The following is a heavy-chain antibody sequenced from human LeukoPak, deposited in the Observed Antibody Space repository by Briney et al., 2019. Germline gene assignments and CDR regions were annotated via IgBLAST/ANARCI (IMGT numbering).Heavy chain of an antibody. D-gene: IGHD2-15*01. CDR3: ARGDVYGSGVYNWFDP. CDR1: EYTFTSYY. J-gene: IGHJ5*02. Sequence: ASVKVSCKASEYTFTSYYIHWVRQAPGQGLEWMGIINPSGGSTTYAQKFQGRVTMTRDTSTSTVYMELSSLRSEDTALYYCARGDVYGSGVYNWFDPWGQGTLVIVSS. CDR2: INPSGGST. V-gene: IGHV1-46*01.